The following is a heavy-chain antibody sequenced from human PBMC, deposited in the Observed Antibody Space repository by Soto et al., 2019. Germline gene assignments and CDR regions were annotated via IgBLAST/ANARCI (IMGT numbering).Heavy chain of an antibody. Sequence: GGSLRLSCAASGFTFSSYSMNWVRQAPGKGLEWVSSISSSSSYIYYADSVKGRFTISRDNAKNSLYLQMNSLRAEDTAVYYCARGAAIDYDISTNPLDSWGPGTLVTVSS. D-gene: IGHD3-9*01. J-gene: IGHJ4*02. CDR2: ISSSSSYI. V-gene: IGHV3-21*01. CDR1: GFTFSSYS. CDR3: ARGAAIDYDISTNPLDS.